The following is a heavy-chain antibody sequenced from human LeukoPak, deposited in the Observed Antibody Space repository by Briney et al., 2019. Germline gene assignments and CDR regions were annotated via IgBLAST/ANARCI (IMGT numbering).Heavy chain of an antibody. J-gene: IGHJ4*02. Sequence: PSETLSLTCAVYGGSFSGYYWTWIRQHPGKGLEWIGYIYYSGSTYYNPSLKSRVTISVDTSKNQFSLKLSSVTAADTAVYYCARHGDYYFDYWGQGTLVTVSS. D-gene: IGHD4-17*01. CDR1: GGSFSGYY. V-gene: IGHV4-31*11. CDR3: ARHGDYYFDY. CDR2: IYYSGST.